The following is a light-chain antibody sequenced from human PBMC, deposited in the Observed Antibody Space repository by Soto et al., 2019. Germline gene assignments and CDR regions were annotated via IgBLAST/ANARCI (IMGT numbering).Light chain of an antibody. CDR3: LSYRRSRTLG. V-gene: IGLV2-14*03. J-gene: IGLJ2*01. CDR2: GVS. Sequence: QSALTQPASVSGSPGQSITISCTGTSDDIGYFNYVSWYQQHPGKAPKLIIYGVSNRPSGVSDRFSGSKSGNTASLTISGLQADDEADYYRLSYRRSRTLGFGGGTKLTVL. CDR1: SDDIGYFNY.